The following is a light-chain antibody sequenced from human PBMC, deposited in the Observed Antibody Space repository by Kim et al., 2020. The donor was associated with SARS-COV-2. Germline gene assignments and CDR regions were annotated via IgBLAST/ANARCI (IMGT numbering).Light chain of an antibody. V-gene: IGLV2-8*01. CDR3: SSFAGSGNPVL. J-gene: IGLJ2*01. CDR2: EVN. CDR1: SSDVGAYKY. Sequence: QSVTISCTGTSSDVGAYKYVSWHQQHPGKAPKVIIYEVNKRPSGVPDRFSGSKSGNTASLTVSGLQVEDEADYYCSSFAGSGNPVLLGGGTQLTVL.